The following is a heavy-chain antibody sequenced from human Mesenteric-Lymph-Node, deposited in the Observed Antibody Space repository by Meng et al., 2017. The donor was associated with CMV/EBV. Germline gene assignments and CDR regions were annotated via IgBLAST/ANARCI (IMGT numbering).Heavy chain of an antibody. CDR1: GFTFSGSD. V-gene: IGHV3-73*01. CDR3: TTRYCSSTSCSSLDY. Sequence: GGSLRLSCAASGFTFSGSDMHWVRQASGKGLEWVGRIRSKANSYATAYAASVKGRFTTSRDDSKNTAYLQMNSLKTEDTAVYYCTTRYCSSTSCSSLDYWGQGTLVTVSS. CDR2: IRSKANSYAT. J-gene: IGHJ4*02. D-gene: IGHD2-2*01.